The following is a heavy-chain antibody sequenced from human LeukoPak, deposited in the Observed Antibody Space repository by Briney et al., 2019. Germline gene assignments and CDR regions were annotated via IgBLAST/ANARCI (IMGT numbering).Heavy chain of an antibody. V-gene: IGHV3-66*01. J-gene: IGHJ2*01. CDR1: GFTVSSNY. Sequence: PGGSLRLSCAASGFTVSSNYMSWVRQAPGKGLEWVSVIYSVGSTYYADSVKGRFTISRDNSKNTLYLQMNSLRAEDTAVYYLERELITMKIAGHYFDLWGRGTLVTVSS. CDR3: ERELITMKIAGHYFDL. D-gene: IGHD3-22*01. CDR2: IYSVGST.